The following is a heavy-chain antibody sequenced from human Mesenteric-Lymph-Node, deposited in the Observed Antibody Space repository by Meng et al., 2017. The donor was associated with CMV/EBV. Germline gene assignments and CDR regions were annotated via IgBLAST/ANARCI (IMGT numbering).Heavy chain of an antibody. CDR2: INPYSGGT. J-gene: IGHJ6*02. V-gene: IGHV1-2*02. CDR3: ARDLGAITIFGVVIRQLHYGMDV. CDR1: GYTFTDYY. D-gene: IGHD3-3*01. Sequence: ASVKVSCKASGYTFTDYYIHWVRQAPGQGLEWMGWINPYSGGTNYAQKFQGRVTMTRDTSISTAYMELSRLRSDDTAVYYCARDLGAITIFGVVIRQLHYGMDVWGQGTTVTVSS.